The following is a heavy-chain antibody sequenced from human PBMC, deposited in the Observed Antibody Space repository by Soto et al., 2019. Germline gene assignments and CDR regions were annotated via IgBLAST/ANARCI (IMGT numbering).Heavy chain of an antibody. D-gene: IGHD6-13*01. V-gene: IGHV4-39*07. Sequence: SETLSLTCTVSGGSISSSSYYWGWIRQPPGKGLEWIGSIYYSGSTYYNPSLKSRVTISVDTSKNQFSLKLSSVTAADTAVYYCARDRGVAKKRIAAAGLDYWGQGTLVTVSS. CDR2: IYYSGST. J-gene: IGHJ4*02. CDR3: ARDRGVAKKRIAAAGLDY. CDR1: GGSISSSSYY.